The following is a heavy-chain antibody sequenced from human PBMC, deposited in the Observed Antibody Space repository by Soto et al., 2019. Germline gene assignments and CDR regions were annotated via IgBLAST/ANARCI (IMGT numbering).Heavy chain of an antibody. CDR1: GFTFRSFT. Sequence: GGSLRLSCAAPGFTFRSFTMNWVRQAPGKGLEWVSTISSNSAYIYYTDALRGRFTISRDNAKNSLHLQMNSLRAEDTAVYCCTRDASRDSSARGWFDPWGPGTLVTVSS. V-gene: IGHV3-21*01. J-gene: IGHJ5*02. CDR2: ISSNSAYI. CDR3: TRDASRDSSARGWFDP. D-gene: IGHD6-13*01.